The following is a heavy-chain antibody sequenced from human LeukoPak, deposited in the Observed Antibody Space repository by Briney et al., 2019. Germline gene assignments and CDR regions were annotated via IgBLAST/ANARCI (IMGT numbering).Heavy chain of an antibody. D-gene: IGHD5-18*01. J-gene: IGHJ4*02. CDR1: GASISSYH. V-gene: IGHV4-4*07. CDR2: IYTSGRT. CDR3: ARDYSYPDY. Sequence: SETLSLTCSVSGASISSYHWSWIRQPAGKGLEWIGRIYTSGRTNYNPSLNSRDTMSVDTSKNQSSLKLNSVTAADTAVYYCARDYSYPDYWGQGTLVTVSS.